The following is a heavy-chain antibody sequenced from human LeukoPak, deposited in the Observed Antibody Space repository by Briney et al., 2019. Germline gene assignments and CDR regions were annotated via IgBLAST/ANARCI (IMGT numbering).Heavy chain of an antibody. D-gene: IGHD2-15*01. CDR2: IKQDGGER. J-gene: IGHJ4*02. Sequence: SGGSLRLSCAASRFTFSDYWMTWVRQAQGKGLEWVAHIKQDGGERSYVDSVKGRFTISRDNAKNSLYLQMNSLRAEDTAVYYCARGGRRYCVGGSCYIGFDSWGQGTLVTVSS. CDR3: ARGGRRYCVGGSCYIGFDS. CDR1: RFTFSDYW. V-gene: IGHV3-7*03.